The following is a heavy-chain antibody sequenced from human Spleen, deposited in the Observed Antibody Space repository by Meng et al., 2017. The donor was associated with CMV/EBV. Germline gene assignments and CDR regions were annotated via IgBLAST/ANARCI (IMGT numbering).Heavy chain of an antibody. CDR3: ARAYRRWELRGAFDI. Sequence: ASVKVSCKASGYTFTSYGISWVRQAPGQGLEWMGWISAYSGNTNYAQKLQGRVTMTTDTSTSTAYMELRSLRSDDTAVYYCARAYRRWELRGAFDIWGQGTMVTVSS. D-gene: IGHD1-26*01. V-gene: IGHV1-18*01. CDR1: GYTFTSYG. J-gene: IGHJ3*02. CDR2: ISAYSGNT.